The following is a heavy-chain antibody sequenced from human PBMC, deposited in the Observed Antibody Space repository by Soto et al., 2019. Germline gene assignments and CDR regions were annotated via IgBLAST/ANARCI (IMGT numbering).Heavy chain of an antibody. Sequence: GGSLRLSCAASGFSFDGYAMNWVRQPPGKGLEWVSGISWNSGNIDYADSVKGRFTISRDNAKNSLYLQMNSLRAEDTALYYCVKASTYSSSQGWFDPWGQGTMVTVSS. CDR3: VKASTYSSSQGWFDP. D-gene: IGHD6-6*01. J-gene: IGHJ5*02. CDR2: ISWNSGNI. CDR1: GFSFDGYA. V-gene: IGHV3-9*01.